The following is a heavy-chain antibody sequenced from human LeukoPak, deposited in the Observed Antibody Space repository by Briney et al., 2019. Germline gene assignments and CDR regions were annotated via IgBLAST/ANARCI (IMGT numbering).Heavy chain of an antibody. Sequence: ASVKVSCKASGYTFTGYYMHWVRQAPGQGLEWMGWINPNSGGTNYAQKFQGRVTMTRDTSISTAYMELSRLRSDDTAVYYCARGASNYVWGSYRSDYWGQGTLVTVSS. J-gene: IGHJ4*02. CDR2: INPNSGGT. CDR3: ARGASNYVWGSYRSDY. D-gene: IGHD3-16*02. CDR1: GYTFTGYY. V-gene: IGHV1-2*02.